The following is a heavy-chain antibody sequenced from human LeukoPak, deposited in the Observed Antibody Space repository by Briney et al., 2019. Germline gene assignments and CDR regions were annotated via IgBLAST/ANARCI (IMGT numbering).Heavy chain of an antibody. Sequence: GGSLRLSCAASGFTFSSYSMNWVRQAPGKGLEWVSYISSSSTIHYADSLKGRFTISRDNAKNSLYLQMNSLRDEDTAVYYCARQRQGSFDYWGQGTLVTVSS. CDR2: ISSSSTI. J-gene: IGHJ4*02. CDR1: GFTFSSYS. CDR3: ARQRQGSFDY. V-gene: IGHV3-48*02. D-gene: IGHD2-15*01.